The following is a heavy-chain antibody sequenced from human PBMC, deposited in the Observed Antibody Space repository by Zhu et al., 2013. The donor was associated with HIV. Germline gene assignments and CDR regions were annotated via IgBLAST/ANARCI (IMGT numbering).Heavy chain of an antibody. V-gene: IGHV1-69*01. CDR1: GGPFSRHV. Sequence: QVQLVQSGAEVKKPGSSVKVSCKASGGPFSRHVISWVRQAPGQGLEWMGGIIPLLGAANYAQRFQGRVTITADEFKTTAFMELSGLTSEDTAVYYCARDIGTISNGSDYHHGLDVWGQGTTVTVSS. J-gene: IGHJ6*02. D-gene: IGHD1-1*01. CDR3: ARDIGTISNGSDYHHGLDV. CDR2: IIPLLGAA.